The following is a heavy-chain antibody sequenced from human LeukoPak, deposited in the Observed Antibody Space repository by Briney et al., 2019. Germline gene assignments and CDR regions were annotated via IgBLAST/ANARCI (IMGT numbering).Heavy chain of an antibody. J-gene: IGHJ4*02. CDR1: GGSISSSSYY. V-gene: IGHV4-39*01. D-gene: IGHD1-26*01. Sequence: SETLSLTCTVSGGSISSSSYYWGWIRQPPGEGLEWIGSIYYSGGTYYNPSLKSRVTISVDTSKNQFSLKLSSVTAADTAVYYCARPLRWELQIDYWGQGTLVTVSS. CDR2: IYYSGGT. CDR3: ARPLRWELQIDY.